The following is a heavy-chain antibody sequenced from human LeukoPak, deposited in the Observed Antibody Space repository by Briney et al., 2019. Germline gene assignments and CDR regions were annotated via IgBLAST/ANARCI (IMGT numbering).Heavy chain of an antibody. D-gene: IGHD3-22*01. CDR1: GYTFTSYG. Sequence: VASVKVSCKASGYTFTSYGISWVRQAPGQGLEWMGWISAYNGNTNYAQKLQGRVTMTTDTSTSTAYMELRSLRSDDTAMYYCARVSYYYDSSGYSHFDYWGQGTLVTVSS. CDR2: ISAYNGNT. J-gene: IGHJ4*02. CDR3: ARVSYYYDSSGYSHFDY. V-gene: IGHV1-18*01.